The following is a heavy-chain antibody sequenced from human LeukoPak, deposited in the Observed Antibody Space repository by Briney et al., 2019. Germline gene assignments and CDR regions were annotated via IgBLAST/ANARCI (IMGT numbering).Heavy chain of an antibody. J-gene: IGHJ6*02. CDR3: ARGSPSPSGSTSYYYYYYGMDV. V-gene: IGHV4-31*03. Sequence: SETLSLTCTVSGGSISSGGYYWSWIRQHPGKGLEWIGYIYYSGSTYYNPSLKSRVTISVDTSKNQFSLKLSSVTAADTAVYYCARGSPSPSGSTSYYYYYYGMDVWGQGTTVTVSS. CDR1: GGSISSGGYY. CDR2: IYYSGST. D-gene: IGHD2-2*01.